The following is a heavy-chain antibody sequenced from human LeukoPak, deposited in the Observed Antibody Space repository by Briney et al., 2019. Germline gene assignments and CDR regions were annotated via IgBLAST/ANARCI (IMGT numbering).Heavy chain of an antibody. CDR3: ARVVPSGYDSYDY. Sequence: ASVKVSCKASGYTFTSYDINWVRQATGQGLEWMGWMNPNRGNTGYAQKFQGRVTMTRNTSISTAYMELSSLRSEDTAVYYCARVVPSGYDSYDYWGQGTLVTVSS. CDR1: GYTFTSYD. V-gene: IGHV1-8*01. J-gene: IGHJ4*02. CDR2: MNPNRGNT. D-gene: IGHD5-12*01.